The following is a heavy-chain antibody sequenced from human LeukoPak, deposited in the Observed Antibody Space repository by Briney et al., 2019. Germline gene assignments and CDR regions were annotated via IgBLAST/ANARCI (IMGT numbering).Heavy chain of an antibody. CDR1: GGTFSSYA. CDR3: ATDVTRSGSPYYYYYGMDV. D-gene: IGHD3-10*01. V-gene: IGHV1-69*13. CDR2: IIPIFGTA. Sequence: SVKVSCKASGGTFSSYAISWVRQAPGQGLEWMGGIIPIFGTANYAQKFQGRVTITADESTSTAYMELSSLRSEDTAVYYCATDVTRSGSPYYYYYGMDVWGQGTTVTVSS. J-gene: IGHJ6*02.